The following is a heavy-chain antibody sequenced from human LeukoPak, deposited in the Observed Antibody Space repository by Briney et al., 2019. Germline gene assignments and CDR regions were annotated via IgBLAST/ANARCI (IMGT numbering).Heavy chain of an antibody. CDR1: GYSISTGYY. CDR3: ARGGTRLRVRAFDI. V-gene: IGHV4-38-2*02. J-gene: IGHJ3*02. D-gene: IGHD5-12*01. Sequence: MPSETLSLTCTVSGYSISTGYYWGWIRQPPGKGLEWIGTIYHSGSTYYNPSLKSRFTISIDTSKNQFSLKLSSVTAADTAVYYCARGGTRLRVRAFDIWGQGTMVAVSS. CDR2: IYHSGST.